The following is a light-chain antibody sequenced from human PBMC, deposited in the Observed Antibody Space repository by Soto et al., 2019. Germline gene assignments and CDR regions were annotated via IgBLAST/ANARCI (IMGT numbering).Light chain of an antibody. Sequence: EIVLTQSPGTLSLSPGERATLSCRASQSVSNYFVWYQQKPGQAPRLLIYGARTRATGVPDRFSASGSGTDFSLTISRLEPEDFAVYYCQQYHNWPPLTFGGGTKV. CDR3: QQYHNWPPLT. V-gene: IGKV3-20*01. J-gene: IGKJ4*01. CDR2: GAR. CDR1: QSVSNY.